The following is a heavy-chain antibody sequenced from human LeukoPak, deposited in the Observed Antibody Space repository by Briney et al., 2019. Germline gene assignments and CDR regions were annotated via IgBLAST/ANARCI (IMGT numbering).Heavy chain of an antibody. CDR3: SAAVGGYTSGWYYFDY. V-gene: IGHV1-58*01. Sequence: TSVKLSCKASGFTFTSSAVQWVRHARAQRLEWKGRIVVSSSNTNYAQKSHERVTITMDMSTSTAYMELSSLRSEDTAVYYYSAAVGGYTSGWYYFDYWGQGTLVTVSS. J-gene: IGHJ4*02. CDR2: IVVSSSNT. D-gene: IGHD6-19*01. CDR1: GFTFTSSA.